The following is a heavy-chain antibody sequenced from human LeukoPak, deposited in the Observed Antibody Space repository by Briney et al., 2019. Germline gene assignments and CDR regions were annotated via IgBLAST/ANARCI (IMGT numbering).Heavy chain of an antibody. D-gene: IGHD6-13*01. CDR3: GRDRQQLIQNGWLDP. J-gene: IGHJ5*02. V-gene: IGHV1-2*02. CDR1: GYTFIGHY. CDR2: INPNSGGT. Sequence: ASVKVSCKASGYTFIGHYMHWVRQAPGQGLEWMGWINPNSGGTNYAQKFQGRVTMTRDTSISTAYMELSRLRSDDTAVYYCGRDRQQLIQNGWLDPWGRGTLVTVSS.